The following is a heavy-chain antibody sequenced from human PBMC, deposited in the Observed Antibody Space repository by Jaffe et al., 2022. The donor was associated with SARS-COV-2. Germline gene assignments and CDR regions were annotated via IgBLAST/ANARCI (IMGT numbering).Heavy chain of an antibody. V-gene: IGHV1-46*01. D-gene: IGHD6-19*01. CDR2: INPSGGST. J-gene: IGHJ4*02. CDR1: GYSFTGYY. CDR3: ARDTSGWTGYFDY. Sequence: QVQLVQSGAEVKKPGASVKVSCKASGYSFTGYYIHWVRQAPGQGLEWMGIINPSGGSTTYAQNFQGRVTMTRDTSTSTVYMDLSSLRSDDTAVYYCARDTSGWTGYFDYWGQGALVTVSS.